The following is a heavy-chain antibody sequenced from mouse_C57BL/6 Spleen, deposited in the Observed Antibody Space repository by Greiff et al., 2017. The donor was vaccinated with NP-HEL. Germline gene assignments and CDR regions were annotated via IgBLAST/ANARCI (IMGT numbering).Heavy chain of an antibody. CDR3: ARDPGDYDGYFDY. CDR1: GFTFSSYA. V-gene: IGHV5-4*01. CDR2: ISDGGSYT. D-gene: IGHD2-4*01. J-gene: IGHJ2*01. Sequence: EVMLVESGGGLVKPGGSLKLSCAASGFTFSSYAMSWVRQTPEKRLEWVATISDGGSYTYYPDNVKGRFTISRDNAKNNLYLQMSHLKSEDTAMYYCARDPGDYDGYFDYWGQGTTLTVSS.